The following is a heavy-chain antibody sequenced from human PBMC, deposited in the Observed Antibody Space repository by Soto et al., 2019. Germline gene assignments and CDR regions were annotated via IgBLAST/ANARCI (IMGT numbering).Heavy chain of an antibody. CDR3: ARDDYGMDV. J-gene: IGHJ6*02. V-gene: IGHV4-31*02. CDR2: IYYSGST. Sequence: WTWIRQHPGKGLEWIRYIYYSGSTYYSPSLKSRVAISVDTSKNQFSLRLSSVTAADTAVYYCARDDYGMDVWGQGTTVTVSS.